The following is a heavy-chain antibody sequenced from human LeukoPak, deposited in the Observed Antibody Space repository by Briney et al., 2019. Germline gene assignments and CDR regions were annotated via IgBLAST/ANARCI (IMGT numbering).Heavy chain of an antibody. V-gene: IGHV3-23*01. D-gene: IGHD5-12*01. CDR2: ISGSGGST. CDR1: GFTFSSYA. Sequence: GGSLRLSCAASGFTFSSYAMSWVRQAPGKGLEWVSAISGSGGSTYYADSVKGRFTISRDNSKNTLYLQMNSLRSEDTAVYYCARDNVLVDIVATHSNYYYYYGMDVWGQGTTVTVSS. CDR3: ARDNVLVDIVATHSNYYYYYGMDV. J-gene: IGHJ6*02.